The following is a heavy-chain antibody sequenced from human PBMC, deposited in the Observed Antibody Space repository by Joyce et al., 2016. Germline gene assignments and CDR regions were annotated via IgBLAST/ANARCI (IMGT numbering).Heavy chain of an antibody. CDR3: ARDGGYYFDY. J-gene: IGHJ4*02. D-gene: IGHD3-16*01. Sequence: QVHLQESGPGLVKPSETLSLTCTVSGYSVTSLFWNWIRQPPGKGLEWVANISSTGSTKYNPSLKSRATISLDAPRNQFSLKLTSVTAADTAIYYCARDGGYYFDYWGQGTLVAVSS. V-gene: IGHV4-59*02. CDR1: GYSVTSLF. CDR2: ISSTGST.